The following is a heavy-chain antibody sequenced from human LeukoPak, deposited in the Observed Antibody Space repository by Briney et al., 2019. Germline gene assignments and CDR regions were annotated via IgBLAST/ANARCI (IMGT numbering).Heavy chain of an antibody. CDR3: ARSTISSSSYYFDY. J-gene: IGHJ4*02. Sequence: GGSLRLSCAASGFTFSSYAMHWVRQAPGKGLEYVSALSSNGGSTYYANSVKGRFTISRDNSKNTLYLQMGSLRAEDMAVYYCARSTISSSSYYFDYWGQGTLVTVSS. D-gene: IGHD6-6*01. CDR1: GFTFSSYA. V-gene: IGHV3-64*01. CDR2: LSSNGGST.